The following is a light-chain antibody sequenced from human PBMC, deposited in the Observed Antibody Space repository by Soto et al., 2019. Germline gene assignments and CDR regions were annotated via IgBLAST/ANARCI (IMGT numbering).Light chain of an antibody. Sequence: EIVMTQSPVTLSVSPGDRATLSCRASQSVNSNLAWYQQKPGQTPKLLIYVASTRTTGIPARLSGSGSGTEFTLTIGSLQSEDFAVYYWQQYNVWPLTFGGGTKVEFK. V-gene: IGKV3-15*01. CDR3: QQYNVWPLT. CDR2: VAS. CDR1: QSVNSN. J-gene: IGKJ4*01.